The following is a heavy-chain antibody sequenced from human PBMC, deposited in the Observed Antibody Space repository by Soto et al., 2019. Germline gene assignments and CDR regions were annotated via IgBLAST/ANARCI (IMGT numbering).Heavy chain of an antibody. V-gene: IGHV4-39*01. CDR1: DDSINSDKYY. J-gene: IGHJ4*02. CDR2: IYYRGNA. Sequence: QLQLRESGPGLVKPSETLSLTCSVSDDSINSDKYYWGWIRQPPGKGLEWIGSIYYRGNAYYNPSLQTQVTISLDKSKSQFSLKLKSVTAADSAVYFCARLEGLATISYYFDFWGPGALVTVSS. D-gene: IGHD3-9*01. CDR3: ARLEGLATISYYFDF.